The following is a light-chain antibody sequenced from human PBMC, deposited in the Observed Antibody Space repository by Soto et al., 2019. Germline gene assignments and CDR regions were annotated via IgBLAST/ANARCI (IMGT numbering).Light chain of an antibody. J-gene: IGKJ1*01. V-gene: IGKV1-39*01. Sequence: DIQMTQXPSSLSSSVGDRVTITCRASQSISSYLNWYQQKPGTAPNLLIYAASSLQSGVPSRFSGSGSGTDFTLTISSLQPEDFATYYCQQSYSTPRTFGQGTKVDIK. CDR3: QQSYSTPRT. CDR2: AAS. CDR1: QSISSY.